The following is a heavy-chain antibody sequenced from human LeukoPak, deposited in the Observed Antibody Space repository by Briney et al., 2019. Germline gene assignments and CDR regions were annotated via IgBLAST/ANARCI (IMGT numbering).Heavy chain of an antibody. D-gene: IGHD2-2*02. J-gene: IGHJ4*02. V-gene: IGHV1-69*04. CDR1: GGTFSSYA. Sequence: SVRVSCKASGGTFSSYAISWVRQAPGQGLEWMGRIIPIFGIANYAQKFQGRVTITADKSTSTAYMELSSLRSEDAAVYYCAIPAAIGAAAGPSYLDYWGQGTLVTVSS. CDR3: AIPAAIGAAAGPSYLDY. CDR2: IIPIFGIA.